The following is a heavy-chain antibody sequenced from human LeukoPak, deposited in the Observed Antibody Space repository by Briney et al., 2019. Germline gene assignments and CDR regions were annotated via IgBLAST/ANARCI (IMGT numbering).Heavy chain of an antibody. CDR1: GFTFDDYA. CDR2: ISENDGII. CDR3: AKGLRRDGYNRFGWFDR. Sequence: GGSLRLSCAASGFTFDDYAMHWVRQAPGKGLEWVSLISENDGIIYYADSLKGRFTISRDNSKNSLYLQMNSLRAEDTALYYCAKGLRRDGYNRFGWFDRWGQGTLVTVSS. D-gene: IGHD5-24*01. J-gene: IGHJ5*02. V-gene: IGHV3-43*02.